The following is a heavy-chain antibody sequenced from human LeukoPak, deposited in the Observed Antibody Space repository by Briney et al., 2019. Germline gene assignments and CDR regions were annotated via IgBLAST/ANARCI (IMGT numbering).Heavy chain of an antibody. D-gene: IGHD3/OR15-3a*01. CDR3: ARDQRGLYYSDY. CDR2: IYYSGST. CDR1: GGSISSSSYY. Sequence: SETLSLTCTVSGGSISSSSYYWGWIRQPPGKGLEWIGSIYYSGSTYYNPSLKSRVTISVDTSKNQFSLKLSSVTAADTAVYYCARDQRGLYYSDYWGQGTLVTVSS. J-gene: IGHJ4*02. V-gene: IGHV4-39*07.